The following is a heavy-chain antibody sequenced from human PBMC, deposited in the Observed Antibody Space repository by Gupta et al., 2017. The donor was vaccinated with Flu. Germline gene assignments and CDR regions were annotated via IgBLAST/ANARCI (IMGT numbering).Heavy chain of an antibody. D-gene: IGHD6-19*01. CDR3: ARGHPGGWYVDY. V-gene: IGHV3-74*01. J-gene: IGHJ4*02. Sequence: EVQLVESGGGLVQPGGSLRLSCAASGFTFSSYWLHWVRQAPGKGLVWVSRINGDGIRTNYADSVRGRFTISRDNAKNTVYLQMNSLSAEDTAVYFCARGHPGGWYVDYWGQGTLVTVSS. CDR2: INGDGIRT. CDR1: GFTFSSYW.